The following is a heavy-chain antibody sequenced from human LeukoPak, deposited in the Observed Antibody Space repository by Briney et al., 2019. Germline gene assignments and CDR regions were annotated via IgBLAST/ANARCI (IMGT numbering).Heavy chain of an antibody. CDR1: GYSFTGYY. D-gene: IGHD5-18*01. CDR3: VRGYSYGFYFDY. V-gene: IGHV1-2*06. Sequence: ASVKVSCKTSGYSFTGYYIHLVRQAPGQGLEWMGRINPNSGGPNYGQKFQGTVTMTRDTSISTAYLELSNLRSDDTAAYYCVRGYSYGFYFDYWGQGSLVTVSS. J-gene: IGHJ4*02. CDR2: INPNSGGP.